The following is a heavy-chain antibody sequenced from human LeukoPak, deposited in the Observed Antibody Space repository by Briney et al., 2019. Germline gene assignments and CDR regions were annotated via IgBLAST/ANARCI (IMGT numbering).Heavy chain of an antibody. CDR3: VRVASFRFYFDY. CDR2: INSRSNYI. Sequence: PGGSLRLSCTTSGFTFSDYSVNWVRQAPGKGLEWVSSINSRSNYIFYADSVKGRFTVSRDNAKNSLYLQMNSLRAEDTAVHFCVRVASFRFYFDYWGQGALVTVSS. J-gene: IGHJ4*02. V-gene: IGHV3-21*04. D-gene: IGHD2/OR15-2a*01. CDR1: GFTFSDYS.